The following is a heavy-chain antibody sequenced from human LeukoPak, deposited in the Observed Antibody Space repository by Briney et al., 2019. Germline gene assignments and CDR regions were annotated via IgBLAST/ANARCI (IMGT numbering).Heavy chain of an antibody. CDR1: GFPFSSCG. J-gene: IGHJ4*02. V-gene: IGHV3-30*18. D-gene: IGHD3-10*01. CDR3: AKEGYYGSGSFPDH. Sequence: GGSLRLSCAASGFPFSSCGMHWVRQAPGRGLEWVAVVAHDGSNEYFVDAVKGRFTISRDNSKNTLYLQMNSLRPEDSAVYYCAKEGYYGSGSFPDHWGQGTLVTVSS. CDR2: VAHDGSNE.